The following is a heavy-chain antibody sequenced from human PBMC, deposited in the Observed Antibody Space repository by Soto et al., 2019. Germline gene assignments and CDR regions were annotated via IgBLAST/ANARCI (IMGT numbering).Heavy chain of an antibody. J-gene: IGHJ3*02. V-gene: IGHV6-1*01. CDR1: GDSVSSNSAA. CDR3: ARDLSYAFDI. CDR2: TYYRAQWSN. D-gene: IGHD1-26*01. Sequence: SQTLSLTCALSGDSVSSNSAAWNWIRQSPSRGLEWLGRTYYRAQWSNDYAVSEKSRITINPDTSKNQFSLQMNSVTPEDAAVYYCARDLSYAFDIWGQGTMVTVSS.